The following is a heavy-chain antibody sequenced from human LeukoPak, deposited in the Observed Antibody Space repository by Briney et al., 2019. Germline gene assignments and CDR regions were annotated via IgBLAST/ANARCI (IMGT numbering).Heavy chain of an antibody. CDR1: GFTFSDYY. CDR2: ISSSGSTI. V-gene: IGHV3-11*01. D-gene: IGHD5-18*01. Sequence: GGSLRLSCAASGFTFSDYYMSWIRQAPGKGLEWVSYISSSGSTIYYADPVKGRFTISRDNAKNSLYLQMNSLRAEDTAVYYCASLKRGYSYALIDYWGQGTLVTVSS. CDR3: ASLKRGYSYALIDY. J-gene: IGHJ4*02.